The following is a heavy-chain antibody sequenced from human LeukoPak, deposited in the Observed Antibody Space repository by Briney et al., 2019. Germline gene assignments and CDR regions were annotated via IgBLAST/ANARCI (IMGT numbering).Heavy chain of an antibody. V-gene: IGHV3-74*01. D-gene: IGHD3-16*01. J-gene: IGHJ4*02. CDR1: GFSFRNFW. CDR2: INSDGSST. Sequence: GGSLRLSCVASGFSFRNFWMQWARLIPGKGLVWVSRINSDGSSTSYADSAKGRFTISRDNAKNTLYLQMNSLRAEDTAVYYCAKTPLGGAGPSDYWGQGTLVTVSS. CDR3: AKTPLGGAGPSDY.